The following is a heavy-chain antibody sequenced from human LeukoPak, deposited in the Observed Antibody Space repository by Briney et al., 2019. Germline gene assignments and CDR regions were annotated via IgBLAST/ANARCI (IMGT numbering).Heavy chain of an antibody. CDR2: ISYDERSK. CDR3: ASNYFGSGSMKGDFYYMDV. V-gene: IGHV3-30*03. D-gene: IGHD3-10*01. Sequence: GRSLTLSCEASRFSFSSYFLHWVRQAPGKGLEWVAIISYDERSKDYADSVKGRFTISRDNAKNSLYLQMNSLRAEDAGVYYCASNYFGSGSMKGDFYYMDVWGKGTTVTISS. CDR1: RFSFSSYF. J-gene: IGHJ6*03.